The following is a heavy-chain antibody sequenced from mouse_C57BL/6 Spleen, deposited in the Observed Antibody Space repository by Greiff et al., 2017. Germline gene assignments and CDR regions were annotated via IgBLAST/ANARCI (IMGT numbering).Heavy chain of an antibody. CDR1: GYAFSSSW. CDR2: IYPGDGDT. V-gene: IGHV1-82*01. CDR3: ARLAGTSWYFDV. Sequence: VQLQQSGPELVKPGASVKISCKASGYAFSSSWMNWVKQRPGKGLEWIGRIYPGDGDTNYNGKFKGKATLTADTSSSTAYMQLSSLTSEDSAVYFCARLAGTSWYFDVWGTGTTVTVSS. J-gene: IGHJ1*03. D-gene: IGHD4-1*01.